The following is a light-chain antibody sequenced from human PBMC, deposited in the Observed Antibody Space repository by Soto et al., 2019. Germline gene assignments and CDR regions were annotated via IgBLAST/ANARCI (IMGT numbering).Light chain of an antibody. J-gene: IGLJ2*01. CDR2: DVN. CDR1: SSDVGGYNY. CDR3: ISYAGSNKPA. V-gene: IGLV2-8*01. Sequence: QSVLTQPPSASGSPGQSVAISCSGTSSDVGGYNYVSWYQQHPGKAPKLMIYDVNKRPSGVPDRFSGSKSGNTASLTVSGLQPEVEVDYFCISYAGSNKPAFGGGTKLTVL.